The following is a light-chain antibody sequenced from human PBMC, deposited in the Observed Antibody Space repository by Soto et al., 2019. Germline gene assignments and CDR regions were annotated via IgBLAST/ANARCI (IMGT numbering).Light chain of an antibody. Sequence: EIVLTQSPGTLSLSPGERATLSCRASQSFSSRYLAWYQQKPGQAPRLFMYGASTRATGIPDRFSGSGSGTDFTLTISSLQSEDFAVYYCQQYNNWPRTFGQGTKVDI. CDR1: QSFSSRY. CDR3: QQYNNWPRT. V-gene: IGKV3-20*01. CDR2: GAS. J-gene: IGKJ1*01.